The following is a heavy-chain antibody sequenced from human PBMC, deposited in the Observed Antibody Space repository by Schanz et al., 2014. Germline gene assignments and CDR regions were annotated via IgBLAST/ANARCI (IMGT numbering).Heavy chain of an antibody. CDR3: TRGGYSYALSAFDI. CDR2: ITAYNGDT. V-gene: IGHV1-18*01. D-gene: IGHD5-18*01. J-gene: IGHJ3*02. CDR1: GYTFTYYG. Sequence: QVQVVQSGAEVKKPGASVKVSCKASGYTFTYYGVIWVRQAPGQGLEWMGWITAYNGDTNYALKLQGRVTMTTDTSTGTAYMELRSLRSDDTALYYCTRGGYSYALSAFDIWGQGTMVTVSS.